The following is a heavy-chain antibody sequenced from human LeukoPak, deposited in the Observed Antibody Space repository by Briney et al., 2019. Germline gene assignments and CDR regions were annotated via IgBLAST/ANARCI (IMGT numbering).Heavy chain of an antibody. CDR2: ISSSGSTI. J-gene: IGHJ6*03. CDR3: ARWAYYYYMDV. V-gene: IGHV3-11*01. CDR1: GFTFSDYY. Sequence: GRSLRLSCAASGFTFSDYYMSWIRQAPGKGLEWVSYISSSGSTIYYADSVKGRFTISRDNAKNSLYLQMNSLRAEDTAVYYCARWAYYYYMDVWGKGTTVTVSS.